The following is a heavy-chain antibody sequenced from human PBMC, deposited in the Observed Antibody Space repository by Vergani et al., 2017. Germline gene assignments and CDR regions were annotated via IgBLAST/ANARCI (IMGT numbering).Heavy chain of an antibody. V-gene: IGHV4-39*01. J-gene: IGHJ2*01. CDR3: ASGKYYSDSTSHFRGRYFDV. CDR1: GDSIISRSYY. CDR2: IYHSGNG. Sequence: QMQLQESGPGLVKASETLSLTCPVSGDSIISRSYYWGWIRQPPGKGLEWIGSIYHSGNGDSSSSLKSRVTISADTSKNQFSLRLTSVTAADTAVYYCASGKYYSDSTSHFRGRYFDVWGRGTLVTVPS. D-gene: IGHD3-16*01.